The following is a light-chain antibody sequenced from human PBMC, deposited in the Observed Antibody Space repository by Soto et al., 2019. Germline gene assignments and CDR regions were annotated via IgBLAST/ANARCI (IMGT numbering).Light chain of an antibody. J-gene: IGKJ4*01. Sequence: EIVMTQSPATLSVSPGERATLSCRASQSVSSNLAWYQQKPGQAPRLIIYGASTRATGIPARFSGSGSGTEITLTISSLQSVDFAVYYCQQYNNWPPPLTFGGGNKVEIK. V-gene: IGKV3-15*01. CDR3: QQYNNWPPPLT. CDR1: QSVSSN. CDR2: GAS.